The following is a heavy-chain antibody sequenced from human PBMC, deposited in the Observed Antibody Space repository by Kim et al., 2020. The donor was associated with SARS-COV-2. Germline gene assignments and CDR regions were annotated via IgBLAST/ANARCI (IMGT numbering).Heavy chain of an antibody. CDR3: ARLYSRSSDY. CDR1: GFTLSDHY. V-gene: IGHV3-72*01. D-gene: IGHD6-6*01. J-gene: IGHJ4*02. CDR2: SRSKANSYTT. Sequence: GGSLRLSCAASGFTLSDHYMDWVRQAPGKGLEWVGRSRSKANSYTTEYAASVKGRFTISRDDSKNSLYLQMNSLKTEDTAVYYCARLYSRSSDYWGQGTLVTVSS.